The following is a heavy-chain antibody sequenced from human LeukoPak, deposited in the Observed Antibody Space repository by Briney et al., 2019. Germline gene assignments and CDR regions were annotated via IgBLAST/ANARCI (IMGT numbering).Heavy chain of an antibody. CDR1: GGSISTSSYY. Sequence: SETLSLTCTVSGGSISTSSYYSGWIRQPPGKGLEWIGSIYYSGSTYYNPSLKSRVTISVDTSKNQFSLKLSSVTAADTAVYYCARLDYDYVWGSYRHNWFDPWGQGTLVTVSS. CDR2: IYYSGST. J-gene: IGHJ5*02. D-gene: IGHD3-16*02. CDR3: ARLDYDYVWGSYRHNWFDP. V-gene: IGHV4-39*01.